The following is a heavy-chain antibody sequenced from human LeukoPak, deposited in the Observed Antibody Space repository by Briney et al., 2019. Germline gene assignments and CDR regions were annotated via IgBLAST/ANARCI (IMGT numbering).Heavy chain of an antibody. CDR1: GFTFSSYA. V-gene: IGHV3-23*01. Sequence: GGSLRLSCAASGFTFSSYAMSWVRQAPGKGLEWVSAISGSGGSTYYADSVKGRFTISRDNSKNTLYLQMNSLRAEDTAVYYCATDLEDIVVVPAALLFGYWGQGTLVTVSS. D-gene: IGHD2-2*01. J-gene: IGHJ4*02. CDR3: ATDLEDIVVVPAALLFGY. CDR2: ISGSGGST.